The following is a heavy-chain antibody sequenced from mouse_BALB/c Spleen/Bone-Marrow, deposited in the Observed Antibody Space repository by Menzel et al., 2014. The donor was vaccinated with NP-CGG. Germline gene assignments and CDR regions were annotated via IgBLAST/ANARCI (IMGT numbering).Heavy chain of an antibody. D-gene: IGHD2-1*01. CDR3: AGDINVNYNWYFDV. J-gene: IGHJ1*01. Sequence: EVHLVESGGGLVQPGSSLSLSCATSGFTFTDYYMSWVRQPPGKALEWLGFIRNKANGYTTEYSASVKGRFTVSRDNSQSILYLQMNTLRAEDSATYYCAGDINVNYNWYFDVWGAGTTVTVSS. CDR2: IRNKANGYTT. V-gene: IGHV7-3*02. CDR1: GFTFTDYY.